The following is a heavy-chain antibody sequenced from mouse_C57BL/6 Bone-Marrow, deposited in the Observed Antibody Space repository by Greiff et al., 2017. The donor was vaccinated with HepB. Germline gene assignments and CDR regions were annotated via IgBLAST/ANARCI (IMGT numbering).Heavy chain of an antibody. CDR2: INPSTGGT. CDR3: ARRAYSNYVDY. Sequence: EVHLVESGPELVKPGASVKISCKASGYSFTGYYMNWVKQSPEKSLEWIGEINPSTGGTTYNQKFKAKATLTVDKSSSTAYMQLKSLTSEDSAVYYCARRAYSNYVDYWGQGTTLTVSS. D-gene: IGHD2-5*01. V-gene: IGHV1-42*01. CDR1: GYSFTGYY. J-gene: IGHJ2*01.